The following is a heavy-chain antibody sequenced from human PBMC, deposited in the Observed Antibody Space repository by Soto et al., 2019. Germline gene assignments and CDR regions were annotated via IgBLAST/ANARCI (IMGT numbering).Heavy chain of an antibody. D-gene: IGHD5-12*01. CDR1: GYTFTSYY. J-gene: IGHJ4*02. CDR3: AISVEMATTSSSSGGPVFDY. Sequence: ASVKVSCKASGYTFTSYYMHWVRQAPGQVLEWMGIINPSGGSTSYAQKFQGRVTMTRDTSTSTVYMELSSLRSEDTAVYYCAISVEMATTSSSSGGPVFDYWGQGTLVTVSS. V-gene: IGHV1-46*01. CDR2: INPSGGST.